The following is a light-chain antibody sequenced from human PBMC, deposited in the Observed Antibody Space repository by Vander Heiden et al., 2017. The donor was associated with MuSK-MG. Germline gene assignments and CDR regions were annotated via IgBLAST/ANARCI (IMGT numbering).Light chain of an antibody. CDR3: QQLNSYPYT. CDR2: SAS. CDR1: QGISSD. J-gene: IGKJ2*01. V-gene: IGKV1-9*01. Sequence: DIQLTQSPSFLSASVGDRVTITCRASQGISSDLAWYQQKPGKAPKLLIYSASTLQSGVSARFSGSGSGTEFTLTISSLQPEDFATYYCQQLNSYPYTFGQGTKLEIK.